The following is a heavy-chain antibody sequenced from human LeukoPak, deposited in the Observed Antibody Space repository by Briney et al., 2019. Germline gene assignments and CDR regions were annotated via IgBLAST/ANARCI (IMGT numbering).Heavy chain of an antibody. Sequence: ASVKVSCKASGYTFTSYYMHWVRQAPGQGLEWMGIINPSGISTSYAQKFQGRVTMTRDTSTSTVYMELSSLRSEDTAVYYCARGGENIVVVPAAMWPVDYWGQGTLVTVSS. J-gene: IGHJ4*02. CDR1: GYTFTSYY. V-gene: IGHV1-46*01. CDR3: ARGGENIVVVPAAMWPVDY. D-gene: IGHD2-2*01. CDR2: INPSGIST.